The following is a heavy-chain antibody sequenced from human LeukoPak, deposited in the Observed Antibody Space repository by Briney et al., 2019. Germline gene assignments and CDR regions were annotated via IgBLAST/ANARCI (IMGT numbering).Heavy chain of an antibody. D-gene: IGHD6-13*01. J-gene: IGHJ4*02. CDR3: AKAPSRIAAAGTDY. Sequence: PGRSLRLSCAASGFTFSSYGMHWVRQAPGKGLEWVAVISYDGSNKYYADSVKDRFTISRDNSKNTLYLQMNSLRAEDTAVYYCAKAPSRIAAAGTDYWGQGTLVTVSS. CDR1: GFTFSSYG. V-gene: IGHV3-30*18. CDR2: ISYDGSNK.